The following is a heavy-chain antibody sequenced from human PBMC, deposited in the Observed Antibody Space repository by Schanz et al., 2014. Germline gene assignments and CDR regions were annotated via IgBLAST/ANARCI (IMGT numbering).Heavy chain of an antibody. Sequence: QVQLVESGGGVVQPGGSLRLPCAASGFTFSSYGMHWVRQAPGKGLEWVAFIRYDGSNKYYADSVKGRFTISRDNSKNTLYLQMNSLRAEDTAVYYCPTETLDYWGQGTLVTVSS. V-gene: IGHV3-30*02. CDR1: GFTFSSYG. CDR2: IRYDGSNK. CDR3: PTETLDY. J-gene: IGHJ4*02.